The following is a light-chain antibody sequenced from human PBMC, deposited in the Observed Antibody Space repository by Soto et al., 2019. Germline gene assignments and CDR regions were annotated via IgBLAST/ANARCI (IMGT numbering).Light chain of an antibody. CDR3: QQYGSSLTWT. CDR2: GAS. Sequence: TRSPATLSVCPGEGANLSCRAGQSVRSKLAWYQQKPGQAPRLLIYGASTRATGIPARFSGSGCGTDFTLTISRLEPEEVAVSYCQQYGSSLTWTLGQGTKVDIK. CDR1: QSVRSK. J-gene: IGKJ1*01. V-gene: IGKV3-20*01.